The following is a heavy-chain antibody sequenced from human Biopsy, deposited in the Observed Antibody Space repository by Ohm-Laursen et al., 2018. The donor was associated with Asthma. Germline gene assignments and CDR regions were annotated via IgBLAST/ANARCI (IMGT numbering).Heavy chain of an antibody. CDR2: ISSSSSTI. Sequence: LRLPCAASGFTFSSYSMNWVRQAPGKGLEWVSYISSSSSTIYYADSVKGRFTISRDNAKNSLYLQMNSLRDEDTAVYYCARFKRGYSYGYAGVFDYWGQGTLVTASS. D-gene: IGHD5-18*01. J-gene: IGHJ4*02. V-gene: IGHV3-48*02. CDR1: GFTFSSYS. CDR3: ARFKRGYSYGYAGVFDY.